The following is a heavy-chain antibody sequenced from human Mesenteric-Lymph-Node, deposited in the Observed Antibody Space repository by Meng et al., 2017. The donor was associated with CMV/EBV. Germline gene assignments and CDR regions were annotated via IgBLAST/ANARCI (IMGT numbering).Heavy chain of an antibody. J-gene: IGHJ4*02. Sequence: ESLKISCTVSGGSISSNSNYWGWIRQPPGKGLEWIGSIYYGGTTYYNPSLKSRVTISVDTSKNQFSLNLSSVTAADTAVYYCARVSGKKQIKYYFDFWGQGTLVTVSS. CDR2: IYYGGTT. V-gene: IGHV4-39*07. D-gene: IGHD1-26*01. CDR1: GGSISSNSNY. CDR3: ARVSGKKQIKYYFDF.